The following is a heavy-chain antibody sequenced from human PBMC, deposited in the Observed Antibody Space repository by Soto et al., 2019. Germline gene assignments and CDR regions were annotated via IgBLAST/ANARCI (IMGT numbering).Heavy chain of an antibody. CDR2: IIPLLDTP. V-gene: IGHV1-69*06. D-gene: IGHD5-12*01. Sequence: QGQLVQSGAEVKKPGSSVKISCKASGGTFSSYTFSWVRQAPGQGLEWMGVIIPLLDTPNYAQKFQGRVTITADKSTSTAYMELSSLRSEDTAVYYCARLAHWLRSTRLPFDSWGQGTLVTVSS. CDR3: ARLAHWLRSTRLPFDS. J-gene: IGHJ4*02. CDR1: GGTFSSYT.